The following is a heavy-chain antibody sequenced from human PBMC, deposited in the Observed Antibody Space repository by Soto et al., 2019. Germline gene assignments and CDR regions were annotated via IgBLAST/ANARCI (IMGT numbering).Heavy chain of an antibody. CDR1: GFSLTTSGVG. J-gene: IGHJ4*02. D-gene: IGHD5-18*01. V-gene: IGHV2-5*02. CDR2: IYWDDDK. Sequence: QITLKESGPTRVRPTQTLALTCTFSGFSLTTSGVGVGWIRKTPGKALEWLAVIYWDDDKRYSPSLKRRLTITKDTSKIQVVLTMADMDPVDTATYFCAHRGYMYGNWDHGYFDYWGQGTLVTVSS. CDR3: AHRGYMYGNWDHGYFDY.